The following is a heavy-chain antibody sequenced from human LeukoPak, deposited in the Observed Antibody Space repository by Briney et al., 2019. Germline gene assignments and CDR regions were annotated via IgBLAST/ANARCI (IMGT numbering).Heavy chain of an antibody. CDR1: GYFLTNYY. V-gene: IGHV1-46*01. CDR3: ARGWNCGGDCYFYYYVMDV. D-gene: IGHD2-21*02. J-gene: IGHJ6*02. Sequence: EASVKVSCKASGYFLTNYYMHWVRQAPGQGLEWMGIINPSDGGTSYAQNFQDRVTMTRDTSTSTVYMELSSLRSDDTAVYYCARGWNCGGDCYFYYYVMDVWGQGTTVTVSS. CDR2: INPSDGGT.